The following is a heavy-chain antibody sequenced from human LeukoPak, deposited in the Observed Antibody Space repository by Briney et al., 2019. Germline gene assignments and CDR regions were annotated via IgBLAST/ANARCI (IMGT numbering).Heavy chain of an antibody. D-gene: IGHD4-17*01. V-gene: IGHV4-59*08. CDR3: ARTRVRPPYYYGMDV. CDR1: GGSISSYY. CDR2: IYYSGST. Sequence: SETLSLTCTVSGGSISSYYWGWIRQPPGKGLEWIGYIYYSGSTNYNPSLKSRVTISVDTSKNQFSLKLSSVTAADTAVYYCARTRVRPPYYYGMDVWGQGTTVTVSS. J-gene: IGHJ6*02.